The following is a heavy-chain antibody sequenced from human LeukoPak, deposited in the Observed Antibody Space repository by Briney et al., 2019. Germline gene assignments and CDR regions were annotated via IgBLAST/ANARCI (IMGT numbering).Heavy chain of an antibody. CDR1: GFTFSSYS. CDR2: ISSSSSYI. CDR3: ARDSCGGDCRFTDLDY. D-gene: IGHD2-21*02. V-gene: IGHV3-21*04. Sequence: GGSLRLSCAASGFTFSSYSMNWVRQAPGKGLEWVSSISSSSSYIYYADSVKGRFTISRDNAKNSLYLQMNSLRAEDTAVYYCARDSCGGDCRFTDLDYWGQGTLVTVSS. J-gene: IGHJ4*02.